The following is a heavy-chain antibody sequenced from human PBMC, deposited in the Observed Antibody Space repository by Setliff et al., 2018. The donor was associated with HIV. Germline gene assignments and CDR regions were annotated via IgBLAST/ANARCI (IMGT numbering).Heavy chain of an antibody. CDR1: GYSFTFYG. V-gene: IGHV1-18*04. J-gene: IGHJ3*02. Sequence: GASVKVSCKASGYSFTFYGLHWVRQAPGQGLEWMGWVSVYNGNTKYAENFQDRLTLTTDASTGTGFMELRGLRSDDTALYYCATPGVGAGAFDIWGRGTMVTVSS. D-gene: IGHD3-10*01. CDR3: ATPGVGAGAFDI. CDR2: VSVYNGNT.